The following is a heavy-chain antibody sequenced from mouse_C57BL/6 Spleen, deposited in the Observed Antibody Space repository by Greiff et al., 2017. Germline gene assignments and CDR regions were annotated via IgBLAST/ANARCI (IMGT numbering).Heavy chain of an antibody. CDR1: GYSITSGYY. D-gene: IGHD2-3*01. Sequence: EVKLMESGPGLVKPSQSLSLTCSVTGYSITSGYYWNWIRQFPGNKLEWMGYISYDGSNNYNPSLKNRISITRDTSKNQFFLKLNSVTTEDTATYYCAREDGYYGGENWGQGALVTVSA. V-gene: IGHV3-6*01. J-gene: IGHJ3*01. CDR2: ISYDGSN. CDR3: AREDGYYGGEN.